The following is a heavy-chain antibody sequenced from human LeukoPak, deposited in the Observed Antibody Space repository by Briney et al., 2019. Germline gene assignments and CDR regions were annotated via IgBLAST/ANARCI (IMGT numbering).Heavy chain of an antibody. V-gene: IGHV3-66*01. D-gene: IGHD6-19*01. Sequence: PGGSLKLSCAASGFTVSSNYMSWVRQAPGKGLEWVSVIYSGGSTYYADSVKGRFTISRDNSKNTLYLQMNSLRAEDTAVYYCARALSVASTIHHAEYFQHWGQGTLVTVSS. J-gene: IGHJ1*01. CDR3: ARALSVASTIHHAEYFQH. CDR1: GFTVSSNY. CDR2: IYSGGST.